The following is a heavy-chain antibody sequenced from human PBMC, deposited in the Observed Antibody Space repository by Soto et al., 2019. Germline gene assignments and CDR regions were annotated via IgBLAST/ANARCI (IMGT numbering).Heavy chain of an antibody. CDR1: GGSISSSSYY. Sequence: SETLSLTCTVSGGSISSSSYYWGWIRQPPGKGLEWIGSIYYSGSTYYNPSLKSRVTISVDTSKNQFSLKLSSVTAADTAVYYCARHVRPYYYDSSGYYPSGVDYWGQGTLVTAPQ. CDR3: ARHVRPYYYDSSGYYPSGVDY. V-gene: IGHV4-39*01. J-gene: IGHJ4*02. CDR2: IYYSGST. D-gene: IGHD3-22*01.